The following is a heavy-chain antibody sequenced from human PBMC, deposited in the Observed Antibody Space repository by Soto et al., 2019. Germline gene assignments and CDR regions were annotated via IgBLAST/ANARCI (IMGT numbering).Heavy chain of an antibody. D-gene: IGHD6-13*01. V-gene: IGHV3-23*01. CDR2: ISGGGGTT. J-gene: IGHJ4*02. CDR1: GFTFSSYA. Sequence: EVQLLESGGGLVQPGGSLRLSCAASGFTFSSYAMSWVRQAPGKGLEWVSTISGGGGTTYYADSVKGRFTISRDNSKNTLFLQMNSLRAEDTAVYYCAKDRTFGSNWYTGDYWGQGTLVTVSS. CDR3: AKDRTFGSNWYTGDY.